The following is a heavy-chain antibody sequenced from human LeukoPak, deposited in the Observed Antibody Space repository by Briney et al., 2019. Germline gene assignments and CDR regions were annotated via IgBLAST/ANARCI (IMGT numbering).Heavy chain of an antibody. Sequence: ASVKVSCKASGYTFTRYGIRWVRQAPGQGLEWMGWISAYNGKTNYAQKLQGRVTMTTETSTSTAYMELRSLRSDDTAVYYCARVNYYDSSGHLDYWGQGTLVTVSS. V-gene: IGHV1-18*01. CDR3: ARVNYYDSSGHLDY. CDR2: ISAYNGKT. J-gene: IGHJ4*02. CDR1: GYTFTRYG. D-gene: IGHD3-22*01.